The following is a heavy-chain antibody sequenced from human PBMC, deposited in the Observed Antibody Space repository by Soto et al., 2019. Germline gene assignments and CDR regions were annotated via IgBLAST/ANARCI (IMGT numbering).Heavy chain of an antibody. Sequence: QVQLVESGGGVVQPGRSLRLSCAASGFTFSSYAMHWVRQAPGKGLEWVAVISYDGSNKYYADSVKGRFTISRDNSKNTLYLQMNSLRAEDTAVYYCARVYAWEWLAYYFDYWGQGTLVTVSS. V-gene: IGHV3-30-3*01. CDR2: ISYDGSNK. D-gene: IGHD5-12*01. CDR3: ARVYAWEWLAYYFDY. J-gene: IGHJ4*02. CDR1: GFTFSSYA.